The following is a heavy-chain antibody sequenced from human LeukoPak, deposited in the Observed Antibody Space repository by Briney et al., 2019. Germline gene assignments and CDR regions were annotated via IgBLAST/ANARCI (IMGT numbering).Heavy chain of an antibody. CDR3: AREHYYDSSGYYYVESDAFDF. V-gene: IGHV4-4*07. CDR1: GASISSYY. D-gene: IGHD3-22*01. J-gene: IGHJ3*01. Sequence: SETLSLTCTVSGASISSYYWSWIRQPAGKGLEWIGRFYTSGSTNYNPSLKSRAAISVDKSNNQFSLKLSSVTAADTAIYYCAREHYYDSSGYYYVESDAFDFWGQGTMVTVSS. CDR2: FYTSGST.